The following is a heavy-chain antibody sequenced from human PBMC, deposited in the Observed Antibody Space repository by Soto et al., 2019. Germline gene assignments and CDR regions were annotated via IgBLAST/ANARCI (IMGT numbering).Heavy chain of an antibody. Sequence: PSETLSLTCTVSGGSISSYYWSWIRQPPGKGLEWIGYIYYSGSTNYNPSLKSRVTISVDTSKNQFSLKLSSVTAADTAVYYCARDGGTAMVLDPWGQGILVTVSS. D-gene: IGHD5-18*01. CDR3: ARDGGTAMVLDP. V-gene: IGHV4-59*01. J-gene: IGHJ5*02. CDR1: GGSISSYY. CDR2: IYYSGST.